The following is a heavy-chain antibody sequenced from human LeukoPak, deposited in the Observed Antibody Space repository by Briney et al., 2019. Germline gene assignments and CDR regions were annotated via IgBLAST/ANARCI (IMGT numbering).Heavy chain of an antibody. CDR3: AKGKVNHDGAFDF. CDR2: ISYDGSNK. CDR1: GFTFSSYA. J-gene: IGHJ3*01. D-gene: IGHD3-16*01. Sequence: GGSLRLSCAASGFTFSSYAMHWVRQAPGKGLEWVAVISYDGSNKYYADSVKGRFTMSRDNSKKTVYLQMNSLRAEDTAIYYCAKGKVNHDGAFDFWGQGTMVTVSS. V-gene: IGHV3-30-3*01.